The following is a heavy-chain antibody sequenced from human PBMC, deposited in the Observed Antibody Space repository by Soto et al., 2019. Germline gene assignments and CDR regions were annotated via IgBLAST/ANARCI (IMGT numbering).Heavy chain of an antibody. CDR2: INSDGSST. J-gene: IGHJ6*02. V-gene: IGHV3-74*01. Sequence: PGGSLRLSCAASGFTFSSYWMHWVRQAPGKGLVWVSRINSDGSSTSYADSVKGRFTISRDNAKNTLYLQMNSLRAEDTAVYYCARERPEDYGDYSPYYYYYGMDVWGQGTTVTVSS. CDR1: GFTFSSYW. D-gene: IGHD4-17*01. CDR3: ARERPEDYGDYSPYYYYYGMDV.